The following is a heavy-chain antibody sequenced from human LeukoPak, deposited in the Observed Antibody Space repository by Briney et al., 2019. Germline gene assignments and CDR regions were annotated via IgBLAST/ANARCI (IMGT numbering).Heavy chain of an antibody. V-gene: IGHV3-53*01. D-gene: IGHD2-15*01. CDR2: IYSGGST. CDR1: GFTVSSNY. Sequence: GGSLRLSCAASGFTVSSNYMSWVRQAPGKGLEWVSVIYSGGSTYYADSVKGRFTISRDNSKNTLYLQMNSLRAEDTAVYYCARDFRYCSGGSCYQGVFQHWGQGTLVTVSS. J-gene: IGHJ1*01. CDR3: ARDFRYCSGGSCYQGVFQH.